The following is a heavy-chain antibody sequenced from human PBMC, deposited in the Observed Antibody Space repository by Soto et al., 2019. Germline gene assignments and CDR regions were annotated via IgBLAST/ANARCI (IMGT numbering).Heavy chain of an antibody. D-gene: IGHD1-26*01. Sequence: PSETLSLTCAVYGGSFSGYYWSWIRQPPGKELEWIGEINHSGSTNYNPSLKSRVTISVDTSKNQFSLKLSSVTAADTAVYYCARGGRIVGVRGMDVWGQGTTVTVSS. V-gene: IGHV4-34*01. CDR1: GGSFSGYY. CDR2: INHSGST. CDR3: ARGGRIVGVRGMDV. J-gene: IGHJ6*02.